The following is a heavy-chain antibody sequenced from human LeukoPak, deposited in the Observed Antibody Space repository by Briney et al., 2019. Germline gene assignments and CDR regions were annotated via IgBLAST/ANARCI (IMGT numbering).Heavy chain of an antibody. D-gene: IGHD3-10*01. CDR1: GGSISSYY. V-gene: IGHV4-59*01. CDR2: IYYSGST. CDR3: ARGRDYYGSGSYSLEYYFDY. J-gene: IGHJ4*02. Sequence: SETLSLTCTVSGGSISSYYWSWIRQPPGKGLEWIGYIYYSGSTNYKPSLKSRVTISVDTSKNQFSLKLSSVTAADTAVYYCARGRDYYGSGSYSLEYYFDYWGQGTLVTVSS.